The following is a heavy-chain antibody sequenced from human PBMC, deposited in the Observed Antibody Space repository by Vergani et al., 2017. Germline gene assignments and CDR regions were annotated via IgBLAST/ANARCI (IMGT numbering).Heavy chain of an antibody. V-gene: IGHV5-51*03. D-gene: IGHD3-10*01. CDR2: SYPGDSDT. CDR3: ARERDYYGSGSYPIGYYCMDV. Sequence: EVQLVQSGAEVKTPGESLTISCKGSGYSFTSYWIGWVRQMPGKGLEWMGISYPGDSDTRYSPSFQGQVTLPADTSISSAYLQWRSLKASDTAMYYCARERDYYGSGSYPIGYYCMDVGGQGTTVTVSS. CDR1: GYSFTSYW. J-gene: IGHJ6*02.